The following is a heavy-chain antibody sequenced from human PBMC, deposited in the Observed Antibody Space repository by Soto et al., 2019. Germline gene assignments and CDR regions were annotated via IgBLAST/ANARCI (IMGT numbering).Heavy chain of an antibody. CDR1: GGSISPNY. CDR3: AKLGGYYQALDT. D-gene: IGHD3-22*01. V-gene: IGHV4-59*08. J-gene: IGHJ5*02. Sequence: SLTCSVSGGSISPNYWNWIRQSPGKGLEWIGYVYYAGTTTYNPSLKSRVTISVDMSRNQVSLKLTSVTAADTAVYYCAKLGGYYQALDTWGQGTLFTL. CDR2: VYYAGTT.